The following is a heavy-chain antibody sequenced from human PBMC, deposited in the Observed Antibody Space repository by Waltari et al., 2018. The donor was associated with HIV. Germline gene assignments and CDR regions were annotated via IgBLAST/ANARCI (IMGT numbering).Heavy chain of an antibody. CDR1: GYPLSDLS. V-gene: IGHV1-24*01. CDR2: VDPKNGKP. J-gene: IGHJ1*01. CDR3: VTLYNESPLYSNF. D-gene: IGHD2-15*01. Sequence: QLIQSTSALKRPGASVTISCQVSGYPLSDLSMQWVRQGRGQRLEWMGGVDPKNGKPVYSQRFWGRISLAEDTSQDTAFLELNRLTSDDTAVDYCVTLYNESPLYSNFWGQGTLVTV.